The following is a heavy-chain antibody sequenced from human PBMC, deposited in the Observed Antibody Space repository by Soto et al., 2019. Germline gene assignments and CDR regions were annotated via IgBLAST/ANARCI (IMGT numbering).Heavy chain of an antibody. V-gene: IGHV4-31*03. CDR2: IYYSGST. D-gene: IGHD4-17*01. Sequence: SETLSLTCTVSGGSISSGGYYWSWIRQHPGKGLEWIGYIYYSGSTYYNPSLKSRVTISVDTSKNQFSLKLSSVTAADTAVYYCARAPPQPGDYPLIYFDYWGQGTLVTVSS. CDR1: GGSISSGGYY. J-gene: IGHJ4*02. CDR3: ARAPPQPGDYPLIYFDY.